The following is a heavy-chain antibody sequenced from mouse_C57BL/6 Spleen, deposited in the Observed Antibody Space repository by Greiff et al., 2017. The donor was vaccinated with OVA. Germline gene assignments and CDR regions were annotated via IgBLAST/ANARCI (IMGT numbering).Heavy chain of an antibody. J-gene: IGHJ2*01. Sequence: DVMLVESGGDLVKPGGSLKLSCAASGFTFSSYGMSWVRQTPDKRLEWVATISSGGSYTYYPDSVKGRFTISRDNAKNTLYLQMSSLKSEDTAMYYCAREGTTVVADYWGQGTTLTVSS. CDR1: GFTFSSYG. CDR2: ISSGGSYT. CDR3: AREGTTVVADY. D-gene: IGHD1-1*01. V-gene: IGHV5-6*02.